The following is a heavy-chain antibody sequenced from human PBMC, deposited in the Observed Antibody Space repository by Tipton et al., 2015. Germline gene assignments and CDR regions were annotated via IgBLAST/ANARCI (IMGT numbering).Heavy chain of an antibody. J-gene: IGHJ6*02. V-gene: IGHV3-53*01. CDR1: GFTVSSNY. CDR3: ATLGGVAEPYGMDV. CDR2: IYSGGST. D-gene: IGHD3-10*01. Sequence: SLRLSCAASGFTVSSNYMSWVRQAPGKGLEWVSGIYSGGSTYYADSVKGRFTISRDNSKNTLYLQMNSLRAEDTAVYYCATLGGVAEPYGMDVWGQGTTVTVSS.